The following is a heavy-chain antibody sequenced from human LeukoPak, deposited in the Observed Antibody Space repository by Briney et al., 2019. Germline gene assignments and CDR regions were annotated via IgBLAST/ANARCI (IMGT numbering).Heavy chain of an antibody. CDR3: ARGDYHSKFDY. D-gene: IGHD4-17*01. CDR1: GFTFSSYA. J-gene: IGHJ4*02. Sequence: PWGSLRLSCAASGFTFSSYAMSWVRQAPGKGLEWVSVISGFGDTYYADSVKGRFTISRDNSKNTLYLQMNSLRAEDTAVYYCARGDYHSKFDYWGQGTLVTVSS. V-gene: IGHV3-23*01. CDR2: ISGFGDT.